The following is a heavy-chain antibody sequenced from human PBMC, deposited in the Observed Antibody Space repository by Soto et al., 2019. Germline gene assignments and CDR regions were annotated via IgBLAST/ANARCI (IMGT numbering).Heavy chain of an antibody. D-gene: IGHD2-15*01. CDR1: GFSFSTYN. CDR3: ARDRCYDGTCYSASDS. CDR2: ISTTSFTI. J-gene: IGHJ5*01. V-gene: IGHV3-48*02. Sequence: GGSLRLSCAASGFSFSTYNMDWVRQAPGKGPEWIAYISTTSFTIYYADSVKGRFTISRDNDRNSLYLKMNSLRDEDTAVYYCARDRCYDGTCYSASDSWGQGTLVTVSS.